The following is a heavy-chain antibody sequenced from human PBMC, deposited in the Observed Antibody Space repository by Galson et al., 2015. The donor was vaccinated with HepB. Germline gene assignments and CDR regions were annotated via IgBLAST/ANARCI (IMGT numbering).Heavy chain of an antibody. J-gene: IGHJ4*02. Sequence: SLRLSCAASGFTFDDYAMYWVRQAPGKGLEWVSGIGWNSGRIAYADSVKARFTISRDNAKNSLYLQMNSLRAEDTALYYCAKGGGAHSRAVDYWGQGTLVIVSS. V-gene: IGHV3-9*01. CDR2: IGWNSGRI. D-gene: IGHD3-22*01. CDR3: AKGGGAHSRAVDY. CDR1: GFTFDDYA.